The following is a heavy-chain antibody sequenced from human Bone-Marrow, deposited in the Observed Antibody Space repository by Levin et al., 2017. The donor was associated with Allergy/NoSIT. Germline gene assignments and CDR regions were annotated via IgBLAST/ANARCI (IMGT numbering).Heavy chain of an antibody. CDR3: AKDLGDFWTGYSNYYYFDF. CDR1: GIAFSNHA. V-gene: IGHV3-23*01. J-gene: IGHJ4*02. Sequence: GESLKISCTASGIAFSNHAMNWVRQAPGKGLEWVSAISSSGGTTYYADSVRGRFTISRDNSKNTVSLQMNSLRGEDTALYYCAKDLGDFWTGYSNYYYFDFWGQGTLVTVSS. D-gene: IGHD3/OR15-3a*01. CDR2: ISSSGGTT.